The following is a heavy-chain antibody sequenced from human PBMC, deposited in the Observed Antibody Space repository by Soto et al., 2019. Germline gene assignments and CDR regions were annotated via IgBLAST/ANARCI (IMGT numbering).Heavy chain of an antibody. Sequence: EVQLLESGGGLVQPGGSLRLSCAASGFTFSSYAMSWVRQAPGKGLEWVSGISGSGGSTYYADSVKGRFTISRDNSKNTLYLQMNSLRAEDTAVYYCAKDEAPRSNVGAFDFWGQGTMVTVSS. CDR3: AKDEAPRSNVGAFDF. D-gene: IGHD3-16*01. CDR1: GFTFSSYA. J-gene: IGHJ3*01. V-gene: IGHV3-23*01. CDR2: ISGSGGST.